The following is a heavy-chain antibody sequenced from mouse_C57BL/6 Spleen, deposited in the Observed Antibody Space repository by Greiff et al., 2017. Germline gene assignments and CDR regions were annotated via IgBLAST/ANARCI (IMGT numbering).Heavy chain of an antibody. CDR1: GYTFTNYW. Sequence: VQLQQPGAGLVKPGASVKFSCTASGYTFTNYWMHWVKQRPGKGLEWIGMIHPNSGSTYYNAKFKSKATLTVDKSSSTVYMQISSLTSEGSAVCYCAREWEGRFAYWGQGTLVTVSA. CDR2: IHPNSGST. V-gene: IGHV1-64*01. D-gene: IGHD1-3*01. J-gene: IGHJ3*01. CDR3: AREWEGRFAY.